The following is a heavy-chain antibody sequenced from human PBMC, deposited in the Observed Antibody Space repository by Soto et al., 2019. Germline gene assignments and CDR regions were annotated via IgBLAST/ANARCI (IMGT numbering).Heavy chain of an antibody. CDR1: GGTFSSYA. Sequence: ASVKVSCKASGGTFSSYAISWVRQAPGQGLEWMGWISAYNGNTKNAQKLQGRVTMTTDTSTSTAYMELRSLRSDDTAVYYCAREPNYFDYWGQGTLVTVSS. CDR2: ISAYNGNT. V-gene: IGHV1-18*01. J-gene: IGHJ4*02. CDR3: AREPNYFDY.